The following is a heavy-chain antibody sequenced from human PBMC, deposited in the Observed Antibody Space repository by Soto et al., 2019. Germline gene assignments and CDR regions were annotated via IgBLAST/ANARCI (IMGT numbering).Heavy chain of an antibody. Sequence: QVQLQESGPGLVKPSETLSLTCTVSGAPISSHYWSWIRQAPGKGLEWIANINYNGNTNYNPSLKSRVTISVDTSKNQSSLTVISVTAADTAVYYCAGGGSIVVATRRLMDVWGRGTTVTVSS. CDR3: AGGGSIVVATRRLMDV. CDR1: GAPISSHY. V-gene: IGHV4-59*08. J-gene: IGHJ6*03. D-gene: IGHD3-22*01. CDR2: INYNGNT.